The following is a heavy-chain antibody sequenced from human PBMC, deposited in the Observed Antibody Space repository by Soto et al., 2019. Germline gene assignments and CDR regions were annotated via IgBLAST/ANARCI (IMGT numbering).Heavy chain of an antibody. CDR2: IKSDGSGT. V-gene: IGHV3-74*01. J-gene: IGHJ4*02. CDR3: ARGDGDYYDGNGYLGRH. D-gene: IGHD3-22*01. CDR1: GFTFSSYW. Sequence: VQLVESGGGLVQPGGSLRLSCAASGFTFSSYWMHWVRQAPGKGLVWVSRIKSDGSGTYYADSVKGRLTISRENAKNTLYLQMYSLRAEDTAVYYCARGDGDYYDGNGYLGRHWGKGPLFTVSS.